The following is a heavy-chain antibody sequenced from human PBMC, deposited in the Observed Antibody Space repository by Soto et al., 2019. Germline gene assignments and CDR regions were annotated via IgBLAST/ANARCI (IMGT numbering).Heavy chain of an antibody. CDR1: GFTFSNAW. D-gene: IGHD2-8*01. CDR3: ARDLEDCTNGVCYVASFDP. Sequence: GGSLRLSCAASGFTFSNAWMSWVRQAPGKGLEWVGRIKSKTDGGTTDYAAPVKGRVTMTTDTSTSTAYMELRSLRSDDTAVYYCARDLEDCTNGVCYVASFDPWGQGTLVTVSS. V-gene: IGHV3-15*01. CDR2: IKSKTDGGTT. J-gene: IGHJ5*02.